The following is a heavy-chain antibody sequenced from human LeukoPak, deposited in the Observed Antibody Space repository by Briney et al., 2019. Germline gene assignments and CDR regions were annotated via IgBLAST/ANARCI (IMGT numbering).Heavy chain of an antibody. V-gene: IGHV1-2*06. CDR1: GYTFIDYY. J-gene: IGHJ4*02. CDR2: INPSTRGT. Sequence: ASVKVSCKTSGYTFIDYYVHWIRQAPGQGLEWMGRINPSTRGTDFAQKFQGKVSMTRDTSISTAYMELSRLGSDDTAVYYCATLGEDKTDTPFDYWGQGTLVTVSS. D-gene: IGHD3-16*01. CDR3: ATLGEDKTDTPFDY.